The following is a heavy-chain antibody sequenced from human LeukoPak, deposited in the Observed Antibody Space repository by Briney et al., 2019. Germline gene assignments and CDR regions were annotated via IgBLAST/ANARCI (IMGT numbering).Heavy chain of an antibody. Sequence: KPSETLSLTCAVYGGSFSGYYWSWIRQPPGKGLEWIGEINHSGSTNYNPSLKSRVTISVDTSKNQFSLKLSSVTAADRAVYYCARGQSRSVVVVAVGYYYYMDVWGKGTTVTVSS. V-gene: IGHV4-34*01. CDR2: INHSGST. J-gene: IGHJ6*03. CDR3: ARGQSRSVVVVAVGYYYYMDV. CDR1: GGSFSGYY. D-gene: IGHD2-15*01.